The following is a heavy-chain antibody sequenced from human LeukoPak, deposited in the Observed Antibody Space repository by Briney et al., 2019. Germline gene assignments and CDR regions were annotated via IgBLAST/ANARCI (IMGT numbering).Heavy chain of an antibody. CDR3: AKDPPYRYDIVVVPAAPDY. Sequence: GGSLRLSCAASGFTFSSYAMSWVRQAPGKGREWVSAISGSGGSTYYADSVKGRFTISRDNSKNTLYLQMNSLRAEDTAVYYCAKDPPYRYDIVVVPAAPDYWGQGTLVTVSS. J-gene: IGHJ4*02. D-gene: IGHD2-2*01. CDR1: GFTFSSYA. CDR2: ISGSGGST. V-gene: IGHV3-23*01.